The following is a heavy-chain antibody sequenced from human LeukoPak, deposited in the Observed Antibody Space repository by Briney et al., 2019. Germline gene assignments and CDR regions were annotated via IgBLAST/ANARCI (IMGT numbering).Heavy chain of an antibody. D-gene: IGHD2-2*01. V-gene: IGHV1-2*02. Sequence: ASVKVSCKASGYTFTDYYMHWVRQAPGQGLEWMGWINPNSGGTNYAQKFQGRVTMTRDTSISTAYMELSRLRSDDTAVYYCAREGTDIVVVGRWFDPWGQGTLVTVSS. J-gene: IGHJ5*02. CDR3: AREGTDIVVVGRWFDP. CDR1: GYTFTDYY. CDR2: INPNSGGT.